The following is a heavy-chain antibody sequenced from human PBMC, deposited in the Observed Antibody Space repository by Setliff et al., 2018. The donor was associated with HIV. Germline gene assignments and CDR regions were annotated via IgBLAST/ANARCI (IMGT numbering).Heavy chain of an antibody. D-gene: IGHD6-13*01. CDR1: GYSLSSASY. J-gene: IGHJ5*02. V-gene: IGHV4-38-2*02. CDR2: ISLSGST. CDR3: ARGLTAPAAAGS. Sequence: SETLSLTCSVSGYSLSSASYWGGIRQSPEKGLEWIGSISLSGSTYYNPSLRSRVTISIDMSKNHFSLNLKSVTAADTAIYYCARGLTAPAAAGSWGQGMLVTVSS.